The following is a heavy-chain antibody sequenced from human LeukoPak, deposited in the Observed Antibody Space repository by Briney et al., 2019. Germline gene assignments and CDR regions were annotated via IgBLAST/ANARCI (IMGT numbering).Heavy chain of an antibody. V-gene: IGHV4-31*03. CDR3: ARESGSYSETGLDY. CDR1: GGSISSGDYY. Sequence: SETLSLTCTVSGGSISSGDYYWSWIRQHPGKGLEWIGYIYYSGSTYYNPSLKSRVTMSVDTSKNQFSLKLSSVTAADTAVYYCARESGSYSETGLDYWGQGTLVTVSS. D-gene: IGHD1-26*01. CDR2: IYYSGST. J-gene: IGHJ4*02.